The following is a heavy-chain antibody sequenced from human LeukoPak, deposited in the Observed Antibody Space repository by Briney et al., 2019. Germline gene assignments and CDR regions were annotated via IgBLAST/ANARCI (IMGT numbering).Heavy chain of an antibody. CDR2: INHSGST. CDR3: ARYLGIRVWFDP. J-gene: IGHJ5*02. CDR1: GGSFSGYY. D-gene: IGHD3-10*01. Sequence: SETLSLTCAVYGGSFSGYYWSWIRQPPGKGLEWIGEINHSGSTNYNPSLKSRVTISVDTSKNQFSLKLSSVTAADTAVYYCARYLGIRVWFDPWGQGTLVTVSS. V-gene: IGHV4-34*01.